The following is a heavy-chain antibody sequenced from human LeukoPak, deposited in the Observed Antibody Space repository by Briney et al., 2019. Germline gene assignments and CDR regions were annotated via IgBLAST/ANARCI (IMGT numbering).Heavy chain of an antibody. V-gene: IGHV4-39*02. J-gene: IGHJ6*01. D-gene: IGHD1-26*01. Sequence: PSETLSHTCTVSGGSISSSSYYWGWIRQPPGKGLEWIGSIYYSGSTYYNPSLKSRVTISVDTSKNQFTLKLSSVTAADTAVYYCARDVGNYYYYGMHVEGQGTRVTV. CDR1: GGSISSSSYY. CDR2: IYYSGST. CDR3: ARDVGNYYYYGMHV.